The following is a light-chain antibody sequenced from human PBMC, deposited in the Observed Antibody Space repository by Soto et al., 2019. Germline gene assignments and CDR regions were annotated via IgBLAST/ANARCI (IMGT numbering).Light chain of an antibody. Sequence: DIQMTQSPSSLSAFVGDTVTITCRASQSIGKHLNWYQQKPGKAPKFLIYSVSSLQGGVPSRFSGSGSGTDFTLTINSLQPADFATYYCQQGYSSAITFGQGTRLEIK. CDR3: QQGYSSAIT. J-gene: IGKJ5*01. CDR1: QSIGKH. V-gene: IGKV1-39*01. CDR2: SVS.